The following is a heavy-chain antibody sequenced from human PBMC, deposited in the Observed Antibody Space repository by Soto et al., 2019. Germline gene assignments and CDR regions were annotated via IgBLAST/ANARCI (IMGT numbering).Heavy chain of an antibody. CDR1: GGSINSGGYC. D-gene: IGHD5-18*01. V-gene: IGHV4-31*03. CDR2: ISYGGST. CDR3: SRGILV. J-gene: IGHJ4*02. Sequence: QVQLQESGPGLVKPSQTLSLTCTVSGGSINSGGYCWSWIRQHPGKGLEWIGCISYGGSTSYTASLKSRVTISVATSKNQFSLKLSSVTAADTAVYYCSRGILVWGQGTLITVSS.